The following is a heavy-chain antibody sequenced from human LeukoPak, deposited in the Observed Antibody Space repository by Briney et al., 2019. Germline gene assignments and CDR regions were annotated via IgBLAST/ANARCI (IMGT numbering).Heavy chain of an antibody. V-gene: IGHV3-30*03. J-gene: IGHJ4*02. D-gene: IGHD2-15*01. Sequence: GGSLRLSCAASGFTFSSYSMNWVRQAPGKGLEWVALILYDGSDEYYPGSVKGRFTISRDNSKNTLYVQMNSLRAEDTAVYYCARHYCSGGYCYLDYWGQGTLLTVSS. CDR1: GFTFSSYS. CDR3: ARHYCSGGYCYLDY. CDR2: ILYDGSDE.